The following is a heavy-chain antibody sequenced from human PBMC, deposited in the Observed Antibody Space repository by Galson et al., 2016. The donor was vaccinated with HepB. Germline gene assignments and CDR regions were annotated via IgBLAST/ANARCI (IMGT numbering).Heavy chain of an antibody. Sequence: VSCKASGGTLSNYAISWVRQAPGRGLEWMGGIVPIFDMTNYAQKFQGRFTIAADEATSTAYMELSSLTSEDTAVYYCARDTIVRGSKLDYWGQGTLVTVSS. CDR2: IVPIFDMT. J-gene: IGHJ4*02. CDR1: GGTLSNYA. D-gene: IGHD3-10*01. CDR3: ARDTIVRGSKLDY. V-gene: IGHV1-69*01.